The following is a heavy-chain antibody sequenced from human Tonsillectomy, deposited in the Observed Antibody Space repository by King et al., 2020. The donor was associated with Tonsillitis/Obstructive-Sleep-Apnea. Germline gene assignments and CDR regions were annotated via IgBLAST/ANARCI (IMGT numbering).Heavy chain of an antibody. J-gene: IGHJ4*02. V-gene: IGHV3-7*01. Sequence: VQLVESGGALVQPGGSLRLSCAASGFTFSSYWMSWVRQAPGKGLEWVANIKLDGSEKYSVDSVKGRFTISRDNAKKSLYLQMNSLRAEDTAVYYCARERGSYSFDYWGQGTLVTVSS. CDR1: GFTFSSYW. CDR2: IKLDGSEK. CDR3: ARERGSYSFDY. D-gene: IGHD1-26*01.